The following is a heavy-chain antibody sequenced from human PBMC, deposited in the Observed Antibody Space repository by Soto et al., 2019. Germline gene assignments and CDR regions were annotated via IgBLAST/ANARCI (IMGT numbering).Heavy chain of an antibody. CDR1: GDSVSSNSSG. V-gene: IGHV6-1*01. CDR2: TYYKSKWNN. D-gene: IGHD3-10*01. Sequence: PSQTLSLRYVISGDSVSSNSSGWNCISQPPSRGLEWLGRTYYKSKWNNDYALSVKSRITINPDTSKNQFSLHLYSVTPEDTAVYYCTGITWFRGMDVWGQGTPVTVSS. CDR3: TGITWFRGMDV. J-gene: IGHJ6*02.